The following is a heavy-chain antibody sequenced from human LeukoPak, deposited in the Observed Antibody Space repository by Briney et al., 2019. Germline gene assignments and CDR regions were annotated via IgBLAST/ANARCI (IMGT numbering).Heavy chain of an antibody. V-gene: IGHV4-39*07. CDR3: ARHLDYDSSGDAFDI. Sequence: SETLSLTCAVSGGSISSDSYHWGWIRQPPGKGLEWIGSIYYSGDTNYNPSLKSRVIMSVVTSKNQFSLKLRSVTAADTAVYYCARHLDYDSSGDAFDIWGQGTMVTVSS. D-gene: IGHD3-22*01. CDR1: GGSISSDSYH. J-gene: IGHJ3*02. CDR2: IYYSGDT.